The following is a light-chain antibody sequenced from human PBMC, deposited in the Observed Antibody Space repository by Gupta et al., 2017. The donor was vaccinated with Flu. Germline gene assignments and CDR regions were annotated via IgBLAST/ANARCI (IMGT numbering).Light chain of an antibody. CDR3: MQETHRTSLT. CDR2: KVS. V-gene: IGKV2-30*01. CDR1: QSLVYSDGNTF. Sequence: VELTQSPLSLLVTLGQSAPISCKSNQSLVYSDGNTFLNCFQQRPGQSPSRLINKVSTRDSGVLASFIGSRSGTDYTPNIIRVQAEDVVVDYCMQETHRTSLTFGEGTKVEIK. J-gene: IGKJ4*01.